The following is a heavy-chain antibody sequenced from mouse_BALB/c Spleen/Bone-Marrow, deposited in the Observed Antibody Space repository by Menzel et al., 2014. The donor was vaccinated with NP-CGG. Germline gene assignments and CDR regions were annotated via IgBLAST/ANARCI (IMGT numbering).Heavy chain of an antibody. D-gene: IGHD2-2*01. V-gene: IGHV5-12-1*01. Sequence: EVKLMESGGGLVKPGGSLKLSCAASGFAFSGYDMSWVRQTPEKRLEWVAYISSGGINTYYPDSVKGRFTISRDNAKNTLYLQMNSLKPEDTAMYYCARQRGYAYAMDYWGQGTSVTVSS. CDR3: ARQRGYAYAMDY. J-gene: IGHJ4*01. CDR2: ISSGGINT. CDR1: GFAFSGYD.